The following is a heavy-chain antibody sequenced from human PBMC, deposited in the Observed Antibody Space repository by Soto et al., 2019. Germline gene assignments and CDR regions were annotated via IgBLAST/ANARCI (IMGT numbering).Heavy chain of an antibody. CDR1: GASISTGGYS. V-gene: IGHV4-30-2*01. CDR3: ARGDRYSGSFSDYFDP. D-gene: IGHD1-26*01. J-gene: IGHJ5*02. Sequence: SETLSLTCIVSGASISTGGYSWIWIRQPPGKGPEWIGYIYESGRTYYKPSLKSRASISMDKSRNQFSVRLTSVTAADTAVYFCARGDRYSGSFSDYFDPWGQGTLVTVSS. CDR2: IYESGRT.